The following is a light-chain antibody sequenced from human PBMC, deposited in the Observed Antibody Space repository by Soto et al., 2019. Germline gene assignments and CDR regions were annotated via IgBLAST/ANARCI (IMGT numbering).Light chain of an antibody. CDR2: EVS. Sequence: QSALTQPPSASGSPGQSVTISCTGTSSDVGAYNYVSWYQLHAGKAPKLIVYEVSKRPSDVPDRFSASKSGNTASLTVSGLHTEDEADYYCSSYAGSNNYVFGIGTKLTVL. CDR3: SSYAGSNNYV. CDR1: SSDVGAYNY. J-gene: IGLJ1*01. V-gene: IGLV2-8*01.